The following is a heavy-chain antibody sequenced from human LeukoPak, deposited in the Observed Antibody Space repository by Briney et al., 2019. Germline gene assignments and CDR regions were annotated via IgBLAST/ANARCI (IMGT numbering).Heavy chain of an antibody. V-gene: IGHV4-59*01. J-gene: IGHJ4*02. CDR2: IYGSGSI. CDR3: ARQTVLVGYANGLGFNY. D-gene: IGHD2-2*01. Sequence: SETLSLTCNVTGASISSWYWSWIRQPPGKGLEWIGDIYGSGSINYNPSLKSRVSMSADTSKNQISLNLKFVTAADTAVYYCARQTVLVGYANGLGFNYWGEGALVTVSS. CDR1: GASISSWY.